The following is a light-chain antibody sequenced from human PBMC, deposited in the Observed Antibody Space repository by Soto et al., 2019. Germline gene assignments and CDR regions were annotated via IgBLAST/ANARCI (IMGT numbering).Light chain of an antibody. J-gene: IGKJ5*01. Sequence: EIMMTQSPSTVSLSPLERSTLSFISSQSVGSNLAWYQQKPGQAPRLLIYGTSTRAPGIPARFSGTGSGTEFTLTISSLQSEDFAVYSCQQYNSWPPITLGHGTRLE. CDR2: GTS. CDR3: QQYNSWPPIT. CDR1: QSVGSN. V-gene: IGKV3-15*01.